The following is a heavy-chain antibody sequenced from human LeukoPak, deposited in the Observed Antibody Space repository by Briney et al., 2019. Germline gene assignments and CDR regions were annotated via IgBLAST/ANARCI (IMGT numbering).Heavy chain of an antibody. CDR1: GYTFTSYG. D-gene: IGHD1-26*01. Sequence: AASVKVSCKASGYTFTSYGISWVRQAPGQGLEWMGWISAYNGNTNYAQKLQGRVTMTTDTSTSTAYMELRSLRSDDTAVYYCARVGKGAYYYYYGMDVWGQGTTVTVSS. CDR3: ARVGKGAYYYYYGMDV. J-gene: IGHJ6*02. V-gene: IGHV1-18*01. CDR2: ISAYNGNT.